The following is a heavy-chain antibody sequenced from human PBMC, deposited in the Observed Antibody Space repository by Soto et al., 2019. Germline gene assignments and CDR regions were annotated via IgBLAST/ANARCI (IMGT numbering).Heavy chain of an antibody. D-gene: IGHD3-9*01. V-gene: IGHV1-18*01. Sequence: ASVKVSCKASGHTFSSYCISWVRQAPGQGLEWMGLISDHNGDTYYAQKLQDRVIMTTDTFTRTAYMELRSLRSDDTAVYYCTTLSRYFAWPVLGLEYWG. CDR1: GHTFSSYC. CDR3: TTLSRYFAWPVLGLEY. CDR2: ISDHNGDT. J-gene: IGHJ4*01.